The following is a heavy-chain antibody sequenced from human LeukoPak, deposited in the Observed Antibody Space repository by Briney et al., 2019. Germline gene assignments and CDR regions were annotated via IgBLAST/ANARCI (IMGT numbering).Heavy chain of an antibody. V-gene: IGHV4-59*08. CDR3: ARSKGWFEP. J-gene: IGHJ5*02. Sequence: SETLSLACTASGGSFISYYWSWIRQPPGKGLEWIGYIYYSGSTNYNPSLKSRVTISVDTSKNQFSLKLSSVTAADTAVYYCARSKGWFEPWGQGTLDTVSS. CDR2: IYYSGST. CDR1: GGSFISYY.